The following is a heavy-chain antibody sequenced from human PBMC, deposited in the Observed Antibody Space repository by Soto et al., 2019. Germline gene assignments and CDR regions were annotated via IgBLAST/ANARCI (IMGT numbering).Heavy chain of an antibody. J-gene: IGHJ5*02. Sequence: PSVTLSLTCTVSRDSVRRGLFYWKRFRQPPRNRLEWLGPIQYMGSTDGNPALKSRVTISGDTSKSRVCRRRTSVTAADTAVYYCARGYPVAVYRIGWFEPWDQGTLVTV. D-gene: IGHD2-8*02. CDR1: RDSVRRGLFY. V-gene: IGHV4-61*01. CDR2: IQYMGST. CDR3: ARGYPVAVYRIGWFEP.